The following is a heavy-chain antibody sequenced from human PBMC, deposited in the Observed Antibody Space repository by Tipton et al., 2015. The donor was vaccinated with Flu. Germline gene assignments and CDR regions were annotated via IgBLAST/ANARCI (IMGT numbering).Heavy chain of an antibody. CDR2: IYPVDSKT. Sequence: VQLVQSGAEVKKPGESLKISCKGSGYIFTNFWIVWVRQMPGQGLEWMGIIYPVDSKTRYSPSFQGQVTFSVDKSISTAYLQWSSLKASDTAMYYCARGNTGNWFDPWGQGTQVTVSS. CDR3: ARGNTGNWFDP. D-gene: IGHD2/OR15-2a*01. J-gene: IGHJ5*01. CDR1: GYIFTNFW. V-gene: IGHV5-51*01.